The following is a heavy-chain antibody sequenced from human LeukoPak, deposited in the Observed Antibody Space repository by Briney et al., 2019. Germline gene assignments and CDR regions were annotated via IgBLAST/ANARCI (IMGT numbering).Heavy chain of an antibody. D-gene: IGHD3-3*01. Sequence: GSLRLSCAASGFTFSNYGMHWVRQAPGKGLEWVAFIRYDASNKYYADSVKGRFTISRDNSKNTLYVQMNSLRAEDTAVYYCAKSMSGSVPGRNYYYMDVWGKGTTVTISS. CDR3: AKSMSGSVPGRNYYYMDV. V-gene: IGHV3-30*02. CDR2: IRYDASNK. J-gene: IGHJ6*03. CDR1: GFTFSNYG.